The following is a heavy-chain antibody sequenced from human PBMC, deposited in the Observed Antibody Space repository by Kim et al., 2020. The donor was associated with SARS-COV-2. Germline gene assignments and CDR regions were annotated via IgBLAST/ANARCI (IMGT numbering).Heavy chain of an antibody. CDR1: GYSISSGYY. D-gene: IGHD3-10*01. CDR3: AREGTMVRGVMVRGDNWFDP. CDR2: IYHSGST. V-gene: IGHV4-38-2*02. J-gene: IGHJ5*02. Sequence: SQTLSLTCTVSGYSISSGYYWGWIRQPPGKGLEWIGSIYHSGSTYYNPSLKSRVTISVDTSKNQFSLKLSSVTAADTAVYYCAREGTMVRGVMVRGDNWFDPWGQGTLVTVSS.